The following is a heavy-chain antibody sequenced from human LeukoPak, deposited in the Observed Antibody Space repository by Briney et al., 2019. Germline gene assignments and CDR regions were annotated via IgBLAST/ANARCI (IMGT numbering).Heavy chain of an antibody. CDR3: AREGDDYKNFDY. J-gene: IGHJ4*02. CDR1: GYTFINYF. V-gene: IGHV1-46*01. CDR2: INPRSGST. D-gene: IGHD5-24*01. Sequence: ASVKVSCKTSGYTFINYFIHWVRQAPGQGLEWMGVINPRSGSTTYAQKFQGRVTMTRDTSTSTVYVELSSLRSEDTVVYYCAREGDDYKNFDYWGQGTLVTVSS.